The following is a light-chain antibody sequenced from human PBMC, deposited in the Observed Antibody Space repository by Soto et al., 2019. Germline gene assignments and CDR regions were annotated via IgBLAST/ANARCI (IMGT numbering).Light chain of an antibody. Sequence: DIQMTQSPSSLSASVGDRVTITCRASQSISSYLNWYQQKPGKAPKLLIYAASSLQSGVPSRFSGSGYGTDFTLTISSLQPEDFATYYCQQYYSFPLEFGQGTKGDIK. V-gene: IGKV1-39*01. CDR2: AAS. CDR1: QSISSY. CDR3: QQYYSFPLE. J-gene: IGKJ1*01.